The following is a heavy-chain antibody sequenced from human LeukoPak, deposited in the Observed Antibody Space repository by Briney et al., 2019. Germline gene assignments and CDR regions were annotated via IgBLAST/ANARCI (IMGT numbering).Heavy chain of an antibody. D-gene: IGHD2-15*01. J-gene: IGHJ4*02. CDR1: GFTFSSYS. CDR2: ISGSSSYI. Sequence: GGSLRLSCAASGFTFSSYSMNWVRQAPGKGLEWVSSISGSSSYIYYADSVKGRFTISRDNAKNSLYLQMNSLRAEDTAVYYCASKIGYCSGGSCEVYWGQGTLVTVSS. CDR3: ASKIGYCSGGSCEVY. V-gene: IGHV3-21*01.